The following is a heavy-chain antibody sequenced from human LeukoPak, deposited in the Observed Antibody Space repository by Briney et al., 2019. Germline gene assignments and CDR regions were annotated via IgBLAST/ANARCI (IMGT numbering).Heavy chain of an antibody. J-gene: IGHJ2*01. Sequence: PSETLSLTCTVSRGSISSYYWSWIRQPPRKGLEWIGYIYYSGSTNYNPSLKSRVTISVDTSKNQFSLKLSSVTAADTAVYYCATSRGTTMPSSEYFDLWGRGTLVTVSS. D-gene: IGHD3-10*01. CDR3: ATSRGTTMPSSEYFDL. CDR1: RGSISSYY. V-gene: IGHV4-59*01. CDR2: IYYSGST.